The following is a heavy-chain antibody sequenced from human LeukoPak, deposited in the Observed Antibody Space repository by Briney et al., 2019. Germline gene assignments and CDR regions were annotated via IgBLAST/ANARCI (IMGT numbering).Heavy chain of an antibody. CDR2: ISSSGSTT. CDR3: AREGNGYSYGFDY. J-gene: IGHJ4*02. V-gene: IGHV3-48*03. CDR1: GFTFSSYE. Sequence: PGGSLRLSCAASGFTFSSYEMNWVRQAPGKGLEWVSYISSSGSTTYYADSVKGRFTISRDNAKNSLYLQMNSLRAEDTAVYYCAREGNGYSYGFDYWGQGTLVTVSS. D-gene: IGHD5-18*01.